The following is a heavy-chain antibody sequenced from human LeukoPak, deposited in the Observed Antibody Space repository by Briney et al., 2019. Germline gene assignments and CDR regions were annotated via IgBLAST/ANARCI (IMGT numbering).Heavy chain of an antibody. J-gene: IGHJ4*02. V-gene: IGHV4-59*01. CDR1: GGSISSYY. Sequence: SETLSLTCTVSGGSISSYYWSWIRQPPGNGLEWIGYIYYSGSTNYNPSLKSRVTISVDTSKNQFSLKLSSVTAADTAVYYCARGLAPGWQKYYFDYWGQGTLVTVSS. CDR2: IYYSGST. CDR3: ARGLAPGWQKYYFDY.